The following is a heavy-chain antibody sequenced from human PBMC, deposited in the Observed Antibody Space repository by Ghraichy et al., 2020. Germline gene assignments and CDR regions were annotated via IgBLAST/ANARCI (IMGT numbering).Heavy chain of an antibody. CDR1: GFTFIRYR. J-gene: IGHJ4*02. D-gene: IGHD2-15*01. V-gene: IGHV3-21*01. Sequence: GGSLRLSCAASGFTFIRYRMNWVRQAPGKGLEWVSFIDSRSSYIEYADSEKGRFTISSDNAKNSLYLQMNSLRAEDTAVYYCARDPGYCSGDRCYLEQFDCWGRGTLVTVSS. CDR2: IDSRSSYI. CDR3: ARDPGYCSGDRCYLEQFDC.